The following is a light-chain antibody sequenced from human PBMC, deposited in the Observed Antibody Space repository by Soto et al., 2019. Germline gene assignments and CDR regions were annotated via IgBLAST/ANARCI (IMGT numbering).Light chain of an antibody. Sequence: EIVLTQSPATLSVSPGESATLSCRASQSIATNLAWYQQKPGQAPRLLIYGSDTRATGIPARFSGSGSGTEFTLTISSLQSEDFAIYYCQQYYNWPPYTFGQGTRLQIK. J-gene: IGKJ2*01. CDR2: GSD. CDR1: QSIATN. CDR3: QQYYNWPPYT. V-gene: IGKV3-15*01.